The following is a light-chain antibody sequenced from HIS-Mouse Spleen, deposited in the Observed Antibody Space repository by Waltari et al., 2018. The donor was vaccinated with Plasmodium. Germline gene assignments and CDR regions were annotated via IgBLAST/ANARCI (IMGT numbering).Light chain of an antibody. CDR2: DVS. Sequence: QSALTQPASVSGSPGQSITISCTGTSSDVGGYNYVSWYQQHPGKAPKLIIYDVSNRPSGVSNRFSGSKSGNTASLTISGLQAEDEADYDCSSYTSSSTLVFGGGTKLTVL. J-gene: IGLJ2*01. V-gene: IGLV2-14*03. CDR1: SSDVGGYNY. CDR3: SSYTSSSTLV.